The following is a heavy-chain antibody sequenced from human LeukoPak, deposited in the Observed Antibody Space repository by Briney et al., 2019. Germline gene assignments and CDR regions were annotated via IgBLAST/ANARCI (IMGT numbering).Heavy chain of an antibody. CDR1: GFTFSSYA. J-gene: IGHJ3*02. CDR3: ANGRGMVRGKIDAFDI. D-gene: IGHD3-10*01. Sequence: GGSLRLSCAASGFTFSSYAMSWVRQAPGKGLEWVSAISGSGGSTYYADSVKGRFTISRDNSKNTLYLQMNSLRAEDTAVYYCANGRGMVRGKIDAFDIWGQGTMVTVSS. CDR2: ISGSGGST. V-gene: IGHV3-23*01.